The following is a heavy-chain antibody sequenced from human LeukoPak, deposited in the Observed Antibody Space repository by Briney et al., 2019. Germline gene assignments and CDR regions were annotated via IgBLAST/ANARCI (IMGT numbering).Heavy chain of an antibody. CDR1: GFTFSSYS. Sequence: GGSLRLSCAASGFTFSSYSMNWVRQAPGKGLEWVSSISSSSSYIYYADSVKGRFTISRDNAKNSLYLQMNSLRAEDTAVYYCARDGDVVVTAYYYYYYGMDVWGQGTTVTVSS. CDR3: ARDGDVVVTAYYYYYYGMDV. D-gene: IGHD2-21*02. V-gene: IGHV3-21*01. J-gene: IGHJ6*02. CDR2: ISSSSSYI.